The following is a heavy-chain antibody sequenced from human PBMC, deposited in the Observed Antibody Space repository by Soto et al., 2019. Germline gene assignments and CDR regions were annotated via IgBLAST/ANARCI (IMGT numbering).Heavy chain of an antibody. V-gene: IGHV4-59*08. D-gene: IGHD4-4*01. CDR3: ARHSYYSNPLRFDP. J-gene: IGHJ5*02. CDR1: GGSITGYY. Sequence: SETLSLTCTVSGGSITGYYWSWIRQPPGKGPEWIGNIHYSGSTNYNPSLKSRVTISVDTSKNQFSLRLSSVTAAETAVYYCARHSYYSNPLRFDPWGQGTLVTASS. CDR2: IHYSGST.